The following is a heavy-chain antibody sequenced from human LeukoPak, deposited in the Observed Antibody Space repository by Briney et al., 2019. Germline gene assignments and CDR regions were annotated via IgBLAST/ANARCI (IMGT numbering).Heavy chain of an antibody. CDR3: APLIAGYFDY. D-gene: IGHD2-21*01. CDR2: INPNSGDT. V-gene: IGHV1-2*06. J-gene: IGHJ4*02. Sequence: ASVTVSCKPSGYTFTGYYMHWVRQAPGQGLEWMGRINPNSGDTKCAQQFQGRVAMTRDTSINTAYMDLSRLRSDDTAVYYCAPLIAGYFDYWGQGTLVTVSS. CDR1: GYTFTGYY.